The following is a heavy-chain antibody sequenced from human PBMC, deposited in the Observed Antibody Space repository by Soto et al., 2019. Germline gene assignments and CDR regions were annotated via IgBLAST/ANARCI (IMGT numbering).Heavy chain of an antibody. CDR3: ARDQISYYYDSSGFDP. V-gene: IGHV4-31*03. D-gene: IGHD3-22*01. CDR2: IYYSGST. CDR1: GGSISSGGYY. Sequence: PSANLSLTYTVSGGSISSGGYYWSWIRQHPGNGLEWIWYIYYSGSTYYNPSLKSRVTISVDTSKNQFSLKLSSVTAADTAVYYCARDQISYYYDSSGFDPWGQGTLVTVSS. J-gene: IGHJ5*02.